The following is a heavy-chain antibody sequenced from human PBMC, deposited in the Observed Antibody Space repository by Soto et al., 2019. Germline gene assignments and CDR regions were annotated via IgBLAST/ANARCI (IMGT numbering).Heavy chain of an antibody. V-gene: IGHV4-30-4*01. D-gene: IGHD2-8*01. CDR3: ARDNGVGP. CDR2: IYDRGST. Sequence: QVQLQESGPGLVKPSQILSLTCTVSGGSISSGDYYWSWIRQRPGKGLEWIGYIYDRGSTYYNSSLKSRVNIALDTSKNQFSLKLTSVTAADTAVYYCARDNGVGPWGQGALVSVSS. J-gene: IGHJ5*02. CDR1: GGSISSGDYY.